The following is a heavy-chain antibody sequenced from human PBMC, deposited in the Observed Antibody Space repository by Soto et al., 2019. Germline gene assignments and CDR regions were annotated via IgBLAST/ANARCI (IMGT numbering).Heavy chain of an antibody. CDR3: ARGWWGTTVAK. D-gene: IGHD4-17*01. J-gene: IGHJ4*02. V-gene: IGHV4-4*02. Sequence: QVQLQESGPGLVKPSGTLSLTCAVSGGSIISTNWWSWVRQPPGKGLEWIGEIHHSGSSNYNPSPKSRVTLSVDKSKNQFSLQLSSVTAADTAMYYCARGWWGTTVAKWGQGTLVTVSS. CDR2: IHHSGSS. CDR1: GGSIISTNW.